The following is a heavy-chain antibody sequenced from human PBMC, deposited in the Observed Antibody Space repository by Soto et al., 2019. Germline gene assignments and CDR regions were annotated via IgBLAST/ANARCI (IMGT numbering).Heavy chain of an antibody. D-gene: IGHD3-10*01. CDR1: GYTFTSYG. J-gene: IGHJ6*02. V-gene: IGHV1-18*01. CDR2: ISAYNGNT. Sequence: QVQLVQSGAEVKKPGASVKVSCKASGYTFTSYGISWVRQAPGQGLEWMGWISAYNGNTNYAQKLQGRVTITTDTSTRTADMELRSLRPDATAVYYCARLRFGDYYYYDGMDVWGQGTTVTVSS. CDR3: ARLRFGDYYYYDGMDV.